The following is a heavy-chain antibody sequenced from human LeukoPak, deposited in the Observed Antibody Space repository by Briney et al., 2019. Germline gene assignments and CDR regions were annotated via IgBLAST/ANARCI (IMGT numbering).Heavy chain of an antibody. Sequence: GRSLRLSCAASGFTFDDYAMHWVRQAPGKGLEWISGISWNSGSIGYADSVKGRLTISRDNAKNSLYLQMNSLRAEDTALYYCAKESPRKGSGWSVFDYWGQGTLVTVSS. CDR1: GFTFDDYA. CDR3: AKESPRKGSGWSVFDY. V-gene: IGHV3-9*01. J-gene: IGHJ4*02. D-gene: IGHD6-19*01. CDR2: ISWNSGSI.